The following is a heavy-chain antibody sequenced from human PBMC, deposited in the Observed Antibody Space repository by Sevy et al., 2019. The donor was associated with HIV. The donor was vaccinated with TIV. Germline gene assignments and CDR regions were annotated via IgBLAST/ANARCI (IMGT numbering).Heavy chain of an antibody. Sequence: GGSLRLSCAASGFTVSSNYMSWVRQAPGKGLEWVSVIYSGGSTYYADSVKGRFTISRNNSKNTLYLQMNSPRAEDTAVYYCARRDSTTGGFDYWGQGTLVTVSS. V-gene: IGHV3-53*01. CDR2: IYSGGST. D-gene: IGHD6-13*01. CDR3: ARRDSTTGGFDY. CDR1: GFTVSSNY. J-gene: IGHJ4*02.